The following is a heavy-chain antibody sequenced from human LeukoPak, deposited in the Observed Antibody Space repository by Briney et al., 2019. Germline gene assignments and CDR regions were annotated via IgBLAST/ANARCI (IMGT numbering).Heavy chain of an antibody. CDR1: GFTFYDYA. V-gene: IGHV3-7*01. J-gene: IGHJ4*02. Sequence: PGGSLRLSCAASGFTFYDYAMHWVRQAPGKGLEWVANIKQDGSEKYYVDSVKGRFTISRDNAKNSLYLQMNSLRVEDTAVYYCARNRGISDWGQGTLVTVSS. D-gene: IGHD3-10*01. CDR2: IKQDGSEK. CDR3: ARNRGISD.